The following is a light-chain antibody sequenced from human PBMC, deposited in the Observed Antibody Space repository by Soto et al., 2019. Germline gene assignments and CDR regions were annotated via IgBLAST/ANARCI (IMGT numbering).Light chain of an antibody. V-gene: IGLV2-14*01. CDR2: EVN. CDR1: SSDVGGYNY. J-gene: IGLJ3*02. Sequence: QSALTQPASVSGSPGQSITISCTGTSSDVGGYNYVSWYQQHPGKAPKLMIYEVNRRPSGVSDRFSGSKSGNTASLTISGLQAEDEADFFCCSYAGNGAWVFGGGTKLTVL. CDR3: CSYAGNGAWV.